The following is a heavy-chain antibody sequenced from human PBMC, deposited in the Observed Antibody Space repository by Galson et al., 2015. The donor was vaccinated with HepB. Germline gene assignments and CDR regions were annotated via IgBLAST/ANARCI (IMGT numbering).Heavy chain of an antibody. CDR3: ASRFIAVGSYYFDY. CDR1: GGSISSSNW. D-gene: IGHD6-19*01. J-gene: IGHJ4*02. V-gene: IGHV4-4*02. CDR2: IYHSGST. Sequence: ETLSLTCAVSGGSISSSNWWSWVRQPPGKGLEWIGEIYHSGSTNYNPSLKSRVTISVDRSKNQFSLKLSSVTAADTAVYYCASRFIAVGSYYFDYWGQGTLVTVSS.